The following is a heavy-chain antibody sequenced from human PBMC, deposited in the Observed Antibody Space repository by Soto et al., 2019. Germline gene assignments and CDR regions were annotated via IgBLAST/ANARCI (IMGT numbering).Heavy chain of an antibody. D-gene: IGHD2-2*01. V-gene: IGHV5-51*01. CDR3: ARLNLFCSSTSGPVPFDDGMDV. J-gene: IGHJ6*04. Sequence: GESLKISCKGSGYSFTSYWIGWVRQMPGKGLEWMGIIYPGDSDTRYSPSFQGQVTISADKSISTAYLQWSSLKASDTAMYYCARLNLFCSSTSGPVPFDDGMDVWGEGTRVTVSS. CDR1: GYSFTSYW. CDR2: IYPGDSDT.